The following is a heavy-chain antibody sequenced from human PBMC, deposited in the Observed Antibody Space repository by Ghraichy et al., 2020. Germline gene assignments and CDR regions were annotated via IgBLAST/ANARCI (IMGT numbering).Heavy chain of an antibody. Sequence: SQTLSLTCAISGDSVSSNSAAWNWIRQSPSRGLEWLGRTYYRSKWYNDYAVSVKSRITINPDTSKNQFSLQLNSVTPEDTAVYYCARDGFADYYGSGSYYPPYYFDYWGQGTLVTVSS. CDR2: TYYRSKWYN. CDR3: ARDGFADYYGSGSYYPPYYFDY. J-gene: IGHJ4*02. CDR1: GDSVSSNSAA. V-gene: IGHV6-1*01. D-gene: IGHD3-10*01.